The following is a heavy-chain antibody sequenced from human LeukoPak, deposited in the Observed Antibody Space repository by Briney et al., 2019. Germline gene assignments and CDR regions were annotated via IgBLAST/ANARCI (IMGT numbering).Heavy chain of an antibody. D-gene: IGHD6-19*01. Sequence: GGSLRLSCAASGFTFRSYGMHWVRQAPGKGLEWVAVISYDGSNKYYADSVKGRFTISRDNSKNTLYLQMNSLRAEDTAVYYCAKAAYSSGWYSDYWGQGTLVTVSS. J-gene: IGHJ4*02. CDR2: ISYDGSNK. V-gene: IGHV3-30*18. CDR1: GFTFRSYG. CDR3: AKAAYSSGWYSDY.